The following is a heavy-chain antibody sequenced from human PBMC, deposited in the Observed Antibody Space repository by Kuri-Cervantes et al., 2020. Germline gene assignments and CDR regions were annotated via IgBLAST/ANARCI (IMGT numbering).Heavy chain of an antibody. CDR2: IYYSGST. J-gene: IGHJ4*02. V-gene: IGHV4-39*01. CDR1: GGSISSYY. D-gene: IGHD3-22*01. CDR3: ARRPPADSSGYHFDY. Sequence: GSLRLSCTVSGGSISSYYWGWIRQPPGKGLEWIGSIYYSGSTYYNPSLKSRVTISVDTSKNQFSLKLSSVTAADTAVYYCARRPPADSSGYHFDYWGQGTLVTVSS.